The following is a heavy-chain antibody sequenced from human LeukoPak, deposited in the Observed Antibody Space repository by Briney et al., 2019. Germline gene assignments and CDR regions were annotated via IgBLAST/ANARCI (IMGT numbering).Heavy chain of an antibody. Sequence: GGSLRLSCAASGFTVSRNYMSWVRQAPGKGLEWVSVLYSGGSTYYADSVKGRFTISRDNSKNTLYLQMNSLRAEDTAVYYCARGDGYNYTSAFDSWGQGTLVTVSS. J-gene: IGHJ4*02. V-gene: IGHV3-66*01. CDR1: GFTVSRNY. CDR2: LYSGGST. CDR3: ARGDGYNYTSAFDS. D-gene: IGHD5-24*01.